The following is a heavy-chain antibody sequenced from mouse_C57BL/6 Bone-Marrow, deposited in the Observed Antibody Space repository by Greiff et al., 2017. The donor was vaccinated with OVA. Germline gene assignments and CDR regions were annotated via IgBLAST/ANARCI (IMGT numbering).Heavy chain of an antibody. V-gene: IGHV14-4*01. Sequence: DVKLQESGAELVRPGASVKLSCTASGFNIKDDYMHWVKQRPEQGLEWIGWIDPENGDTEYASKFQGKATITADTSSNTAYLQLSSLTSEDTAVYYCTTSGWLLPYWGQGTLVTVSA. D-gene: IGHD2-3*01. CDR1: GFNIKDDY. CDR3: TTSGWLLPY. CDR2: IDPENGDT. J-gene: IGHJ3*01.